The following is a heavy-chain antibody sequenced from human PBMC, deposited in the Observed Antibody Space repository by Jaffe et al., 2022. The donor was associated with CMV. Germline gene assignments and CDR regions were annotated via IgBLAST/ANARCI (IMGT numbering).Heavy chain of an antibody. J-gene: IGHJ2*01. CDR1: GFTFDDYA. Sequence: EVQLVESGGGLVQPGRSLRLSCAASGFTFDDYAMHWVRQAPGKGLEWVSGISWNSGSIGYADSVKGRFTISRDNAKNSLYLQMNSLRAEDTALYYCAKGRHGILPPGYFDLWGRGTLVTVSS. CDR2: ISWNSGSI. D-gene: IGHD1-20*01. V-gene: IGHV3-9*01. CDR3: AKGRHGILPPGYFDL.